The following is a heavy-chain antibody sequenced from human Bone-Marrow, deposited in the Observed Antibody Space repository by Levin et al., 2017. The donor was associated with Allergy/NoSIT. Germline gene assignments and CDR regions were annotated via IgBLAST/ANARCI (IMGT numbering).Heavy chain of an antibody. CDR1: GGTFSSYA. CDR2: IIPILGIA. CDR3: ARDEVDTAIDTYYYYGMDV. D-gene: IGHD5-18*01. Sequence: ASVKVSCKASGGTFSSYAISWVRQAPGQGLEWMGRIIPILGIADYAQKFQGRVTIIADKSTSTAYMELSSLRSEDTAVYYCARDEVDTAIDTYYYYGMDVWGQGTTVTVSS. V-gene: IGHV1-69*04. J-gene: IGHJ6*02.